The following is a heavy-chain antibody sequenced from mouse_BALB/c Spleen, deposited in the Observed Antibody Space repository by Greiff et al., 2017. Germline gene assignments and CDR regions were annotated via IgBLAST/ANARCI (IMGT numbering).Heavy chain of an antibody. CDR3: AIYYDLAY. J-gene: IGHJ3*01. Sequence: QVQLQQSGAELVKPGTSVKLSCKASGYNFTSYWINWVKLRPGQGLEWIGDIYPGSGSTNYNEKFKSKATLTVDTSSSTAYMQLSSLASEDSALYYCAIYYDLAYWGQGTLVTVSA. CDR1: GYNFTSYW. CDR2: IYPGSGST. V-gene: IGHV1-55*01. D-gene: IGHD2-4*01.